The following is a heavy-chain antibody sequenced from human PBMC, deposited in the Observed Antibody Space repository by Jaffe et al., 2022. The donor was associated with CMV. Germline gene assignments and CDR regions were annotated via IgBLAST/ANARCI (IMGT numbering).Heavy chain of an antibody. CDR3: ARQGWGSGWYDY. D-gene: IGHD6-19*01. V-gene: IGHV4-59*08. CDR2: IYYSGST. CDR1: GGSISSYY. J-gene: IGHJ4*02. Sequence: QVQLQESGPGLVKPSETLSLTCTVSGGSISSYYWSWIRQPPGKGLEWIGYIYYSGSTNYNPSLKSRVTISVDTSKNQFSLKLSSVTAADTAVYYCARQGWGSGWYDYWGQGTLVTVSS.